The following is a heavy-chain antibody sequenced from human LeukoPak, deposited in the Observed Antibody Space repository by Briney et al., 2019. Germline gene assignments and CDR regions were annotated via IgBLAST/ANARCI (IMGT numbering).Heavy chain of an antibody. CDR3: ARDTPSRYSSSWRYFDY. CDR1: GFTVSSNY. Sequence: GGSLRLSCAASGFTVSSNYMSWVRQAPGKGLEWVSVIYSGGSTYYADSVKGRFTISRDNSKNTLYLQMNSLRAEDTAVYYCARDTPSRYSSSWRYFDYWGQGTLVTVSS. CDR2: IYSGGST. D-gene: IGHD6-13*01. J-gene: IGHJ4*02. V-gene: IGHV3-66*01.